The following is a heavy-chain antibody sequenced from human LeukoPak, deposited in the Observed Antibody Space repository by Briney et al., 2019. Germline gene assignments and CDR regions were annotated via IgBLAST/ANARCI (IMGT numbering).Heavy chain of an antibody. Sequence: GGSLRLSCAASGFTFRTFWMSWVRQAPGSGLEWVANIKQDGSDKYYVDSVEGRFTISRDNAKNSLYLEMNSLRVEDMAVYYCARDHDGDSEYFDYWGQGTLVTVSS. CDR2: IKQDGSDK. CDR3: ARDHDGDSEYFDY. V-gene: IGHV3-7*04. CDR1: GFTFRTFW. J-gene: IGHJ4*02. D-gene: IGHD4-17*01.